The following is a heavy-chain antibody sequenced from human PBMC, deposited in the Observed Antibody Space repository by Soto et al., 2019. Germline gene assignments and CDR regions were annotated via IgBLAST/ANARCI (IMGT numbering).Heavy chain of an antibody. Sequence: GASVKVSCKASGYTFTSYGISWVRQAPGQGLEWMGWISAYNGKTNYAQKLQGRVTMTTDTSTSTAYMELRSLRSDDTAVYYCARVHCTNCVCYGVEMATIYSNYYYGMDVWGQGTTVTVSS. CDR2: ISAYNGKT. J-gene: IGHJ6*02. D-gene: IGHD2-8*01. CDR3: ARVHCTNCVCYGVEMATIYSNYYYGMDV. V-gene: IGHV1-18*01. CDR1: GYTFTSYG.